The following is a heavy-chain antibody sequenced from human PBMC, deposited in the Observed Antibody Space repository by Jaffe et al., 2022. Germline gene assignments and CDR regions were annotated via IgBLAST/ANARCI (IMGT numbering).Heavy chain of an antibody. CDR3: AKAQILRGSGRNLYYFDY. Sequence: EVQLLESGGGLVQPGGSLRLSCAASGFTFSSYAMSWVRQAPGKGLEWVSAISGSGGSTYYADSVKGRFTISRDNSKNTLYLQMNSLRAEDTAVYYCAKAQILRGSGRNLYYFDYWGQGTLVTVSS. J-gene: IGHJ4*02. CDR2: ISGSGGST. V-gene: IGHV3-23*01. D-gene: IGHD3-10*01. CDR1: GFTFSSYA.